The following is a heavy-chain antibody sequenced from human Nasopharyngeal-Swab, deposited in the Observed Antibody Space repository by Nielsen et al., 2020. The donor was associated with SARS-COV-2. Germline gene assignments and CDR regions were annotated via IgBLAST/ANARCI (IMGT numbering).Heavy chain of an antibody. CDR3: ARGRRRYFYYDYVWGSYPVGGYFDY. CDR2: ISAYNGNT. CDR1: GYTFTSYG. D-gene: IGHD3-16*02. J-gene: IGHJ4*02. V-gene: IGHV1-18*04. Sequence: ASVKVSCKASGYTFTSYGISWVRQAPGQGLEWMGWISAYNGNTNYAQKLQGRVTMTTDTSTSTAYMELRSLRPDDTAVYYCARGRRRYFYYDYVWGSYPVGGYFDYWGQGTLVTVSS.